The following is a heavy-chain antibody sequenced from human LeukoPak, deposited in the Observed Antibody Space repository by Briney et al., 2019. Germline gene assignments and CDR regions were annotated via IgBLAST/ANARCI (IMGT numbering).Heavy chain of an antibody. D-gene: IGHD6-19*01. J-gene: IGHJ6*02. Sequence: ASVKVSCKVSGYTLTELSMHWVRQAPGKGLEWMGGFDPEDGETIYAQKFQGRVTMTEDTSTDTAYMELSSLRSEDTAVYYCARGPGYSSGPTRYYYGMDVWGQGTTVTVSS. V-gene: IGHV1-24*01. CDR3: ARGPGYSSGPTRYYYGMDV. CDR1: GYTLTELS. CDR2: FDPEDGET.